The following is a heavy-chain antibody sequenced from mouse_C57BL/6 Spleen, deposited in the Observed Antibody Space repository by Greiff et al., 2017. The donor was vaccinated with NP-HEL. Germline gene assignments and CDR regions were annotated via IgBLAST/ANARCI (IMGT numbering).Heavy chain of an antibody. V-gene: IGHV2-4*01. CDR3: AKNDDYDEGYWYFDV. Sequence: QVQLQQSGPGLVQPSQSLSITCTVSGFSLTSYGVHWVRQPPGKGLEWLGVIWSGGSTDYNAAFISRLSISKDNSKSQVFFKMNSLQADDTARYYCAKNDDYDEGYWYFDVWGTGTTVTVSS. D-gene: IGHD2-4*01. CDR2: IWSGGST. J-gene: IGHJ1*03. CDR1: GFSLTSYG.